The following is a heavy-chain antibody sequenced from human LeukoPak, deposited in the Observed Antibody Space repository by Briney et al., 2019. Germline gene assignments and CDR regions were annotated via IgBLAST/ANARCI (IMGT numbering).Heavy chain of an antibody. J-gene: IGHJ4*02. CDR1: GGSISSYY. D-gene: IGHD3-10*01. V-gene: IGHV4-59*08. CDR3: ARGLAEYYYGSGSYPNFDY. Sequence: SETLSLTCTVSGGSISSYYWSWIRQPPGKGLEWIGYIYYSGSTNYNPSLKSRVTISVDTSKNQFSLKLSSVTAADTAVYYCARGLAEYYYGSGSYPNFDYWGQGTLVTVSS. CDR2: IYYSGST.